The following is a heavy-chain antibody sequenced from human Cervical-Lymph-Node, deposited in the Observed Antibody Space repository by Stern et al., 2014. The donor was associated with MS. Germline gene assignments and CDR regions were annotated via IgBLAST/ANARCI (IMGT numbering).Heavy chain of an antibody. CDR3: AGAKERLGTYPY. CDR1: GGSIISYY. CDR2: VFYSEST. Sequence: QLQLQESGPGLVKPSETLSLTCTVSGGSIISYYWSWIRQPPGKGLEWIGYVFYSESTDYNPSLKSRVTMSLDTSKNHFSLKLNSVTAADTAIYYCAGAKERLGTYPYWGQGTLVAVAS. J-gene: IGHJ4*02. D-gene: IGHD7-27*01. V-gene: IGHV4-59*01.